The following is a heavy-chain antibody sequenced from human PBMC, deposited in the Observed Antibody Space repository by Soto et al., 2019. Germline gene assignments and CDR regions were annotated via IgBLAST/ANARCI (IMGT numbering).Heavy chain of an antibody. CDR1: GFTFSSYA. V-gene: IGHV3-30-3*01. CDR2: ISYDGSNK. J-gene: IGHJ4*02. D-gene: IGHD1-1*01. CDR3: ARENWTY. Sequence: GGSLRLSCAASGFTFSSYAMHWVRQAPGKGLEWVAVISYDGSNKYYADSVKGRFTISRDNSKNTLYLQMNSLRAEDTAVYYCARENWTYWGQGTLVTVSS.